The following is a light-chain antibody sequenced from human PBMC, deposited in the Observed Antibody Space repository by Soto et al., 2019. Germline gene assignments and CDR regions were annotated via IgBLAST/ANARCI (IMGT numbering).Light chain of an antibody. Sequence: MTQSPATLSVSPGGRATLSCRASQSITNWLAWYQQKPGKAPKFLIYKASNLESGVPSRFSGSGSGTEFTLTISSLQPDDFATYYCQQYNSYPVTFGGGTKVDIK. J-gene: IGKJ4*01. CDR2: KAS. CDR1: QSITNW. V-gene: IGKV1-5*03. CDR3: QQYNSYPVT.